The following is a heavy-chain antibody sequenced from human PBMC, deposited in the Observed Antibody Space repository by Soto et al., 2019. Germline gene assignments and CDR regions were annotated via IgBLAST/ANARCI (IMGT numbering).Heavy chain of an antibody. J-gene: IGHJ4*02. V-gene: IGHV3-30*18. Sequence: GGSLRLSCAASGFTFSSYGMHWVRQAPGKGLEWVAVISYDGSNKYYADSVKGRFTISRDNSKNTLYLQMNSLRAEDTAVYYCAKEGSGYYYGSGSYYDYWGQGTLVTVSS. D-gene: IGHD3-10*01. CDR3: AKEGSGYYYGSGSYYDY. CDR1: GFTFSSYG. CDR2: ISYDGSNK.